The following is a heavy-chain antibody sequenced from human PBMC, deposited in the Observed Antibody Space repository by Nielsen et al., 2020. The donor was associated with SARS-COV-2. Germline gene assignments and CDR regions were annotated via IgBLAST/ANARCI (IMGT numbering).Heavy chain of an antibody. V-gene: IGHV4-31*03. CDR1: GASIDNDGYY. CDR3: ARVLIFGRAFDV. D-gene: IGHD3/OR15-3a*01. CDR2: IYYSGAT. J-gene: IGHJ3*01. Sequence: SETLSLTCKVSGASIDNDGYYWGWIRQHPGRGLEWIGYIYYSGATKYNPSLESRVTISVDTSKNQFSLSLNSMTAADTAEYYCARVLIFGRAFDVWGQGTLVTVSS.